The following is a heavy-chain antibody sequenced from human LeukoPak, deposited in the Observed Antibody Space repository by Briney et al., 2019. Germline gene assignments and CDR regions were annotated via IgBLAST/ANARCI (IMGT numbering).Heavy chain of an antibody. Sequence: PGGSLRLSCAASGFTFGSYWMSWVRQAPGKGLEWVANIKQDGSEKYYADSVKGRFTISRDNAKNSLYLQMNSLRAEDTAVYYCARAKNAGFGEYFQHWGQGTLVTVSS. J-gene: IGHJ1*01. CDR3: ARAKNAGFGEYFQH. CDR2: IKQDGSEK. V-gene: IGHV3-7*01. D-gene: IGHD3-10*01. CDR1: GFTFGSYW.